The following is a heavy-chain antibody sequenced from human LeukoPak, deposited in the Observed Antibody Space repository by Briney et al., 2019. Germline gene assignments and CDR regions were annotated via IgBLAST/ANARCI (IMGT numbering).Heavy chain of an antibody. D-gene: IGHD5-24*01. V-gene: IGHV1-46*01. CDR1: GYTFTSYY. Sequence: GASVKVSCKASGYTFTSYYMHWVRQAPGQGLEWMGIINPSGGSTSYAQKFQGRVTMTRDTSTSTVYMELSSLRSEDTAVYYCARLSFGKMATGRYYFDYWGQGTLVTVSS. J-gene: IGHJ4*02. CDR3: ARLSFGKMATGRYYFDY. CDR2: INPSGGST.